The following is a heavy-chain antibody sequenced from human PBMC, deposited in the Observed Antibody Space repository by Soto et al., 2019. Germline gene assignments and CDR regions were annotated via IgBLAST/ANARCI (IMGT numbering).Heavy chain of an antibody. CDR3: ARPPLPGFGKLAMDV. CDR1: GYNFNNYW. D-gene: IGHD3-10*01. J-gene: IGHJ6*02. V-gene: IGHV5-10-1*01. Sequence: GESLKISCKGSGYNFNNYWINWVRQMPGKGLEWMGRIDPYDSYTNYSPSFQGHVTISVDTSSSTAYLQWSSLKASDTAMYYCARPPLPGFGKLAMDVWGQGTKVTVFS. CDR2: IDPYDSYT.